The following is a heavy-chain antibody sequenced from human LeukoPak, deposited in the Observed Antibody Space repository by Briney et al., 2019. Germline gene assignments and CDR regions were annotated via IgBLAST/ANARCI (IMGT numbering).Heavy chain of an antibody. D-gene: IGHD7-27*01. CDR3: AGVPGDESRSVY. J-gene: IGHJ4*02. V-gene: IGHV3-64D*06. CDR2: ISSNGGST. Sequence: GGPLRLSCSASGFTFSSYAMHWVRQAPGKGLEYVSAISSNGGSTYYADSVKGRFTISRDNSKNTLYLQMSSLRAEDTAVYYCAGVPGDESRSVYWGQGTLVTVSS. CDR1: GFTFSSYA.